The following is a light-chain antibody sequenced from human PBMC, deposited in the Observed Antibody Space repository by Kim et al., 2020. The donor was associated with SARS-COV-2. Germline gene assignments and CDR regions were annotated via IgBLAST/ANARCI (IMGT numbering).Light chain of an antibody. CDR2: GKN. CDR1: SLRSYY. V-gene: IGLV3-19*01. J-gene: IGLJ2*01. Sequence: VALGQTGRITCQGDSLRSYYATWYQPKPGQAPILVIYGKNNRPSGIPDRFSGSSSGNTASLTITGTQAGDEADYYCNSRDSNDNVVFGGGTKLTVL. CDR3: NSRDSNDNVV.